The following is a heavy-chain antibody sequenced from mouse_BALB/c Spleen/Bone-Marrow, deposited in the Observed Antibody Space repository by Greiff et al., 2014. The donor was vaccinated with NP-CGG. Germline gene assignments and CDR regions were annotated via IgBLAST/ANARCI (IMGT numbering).Heavy chain of an antibody. Sequence: VHVKQSGPELEKPGASVKISCKVSGYSFTGYNMNWVKQSDGRSLEWIGNIDPYYGGTSYNQKFRGKATLTVDKSSSTAYMQLTSLTSEDSAVYYCARNHFGSNSLGYWGQGTLVTVSA. CDR2: IDPYYGGT. D-gene: IGHD1-1*01. V-gene: IGHV1S135*01. CDR1: GYSFTGYN. CDR3: ARNHFGSNSLGY. J-gene: IGHJ3*01.